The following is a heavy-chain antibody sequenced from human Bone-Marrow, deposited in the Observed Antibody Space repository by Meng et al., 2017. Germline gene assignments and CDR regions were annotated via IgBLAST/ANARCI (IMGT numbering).Heavy chain of an antibody. CDR1: GYNFPDYY. Sequence: ASVKVSCKPSGYNFPDYYIHWVRRAPGQGLEWMGRINPKSGDTHYAQKFQARVTMTGDTSISTAYMELSGLRSDDTAMYYCARDEVISAAGKLFGDYWGQGTLVTVSS. CDR3: ARDEVISAAGKLFGDY. V-gene: IGHV1-2*06. J-gene: IGHJ4*02. D-gene: IGHD6-25*01. CDR2: INPKSGDT.